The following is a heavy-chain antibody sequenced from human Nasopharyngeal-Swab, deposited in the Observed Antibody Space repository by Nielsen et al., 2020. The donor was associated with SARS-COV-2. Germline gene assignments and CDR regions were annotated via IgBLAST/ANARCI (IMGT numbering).Heavy chain of an antibody. CDR3: ARGGEGVEPAPILGLGPYYFYFYMDV. CDR2: VNYGGVT. V-gene: IGHV4-34*01. CDR1: GESFSGHQ. J-gene: IGHJ6*03. D-gene: IGHD2-2*01. Sequence: SETLSLTCAVYGESFSGHQWSWVRQPPGKGLEWIGEVNYGGVTNSNPSLKSRVIISVDTSKNQFSLKLKSVTAADTAVYFGARGGEGVEPAPILGLGPYYFYFYMDVWGKGTTVTVSS.